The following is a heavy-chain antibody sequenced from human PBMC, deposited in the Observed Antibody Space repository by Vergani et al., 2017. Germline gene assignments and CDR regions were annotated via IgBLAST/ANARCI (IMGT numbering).Heavy chain of an antibody. J-gene: IGHJ3*02. D-gene: IGHD3-22*01. CDR1: GGSISSSSYY. Sequence: QLQLQESGPGLVKPSETLSLTCTVSGGSISSSSYYWGWIRQPPGKGLEWIGSIYYSGSTYYNPSLKSRVTISVDTSKNQFSLKLSSVTAADTAVYYCARTAYDSIDDAFDIWGQGTMVTVSS. CDR2: IYYSGST. CDR3: ARTAYDSIDDAFDI. V-gene: IGHV4-39*07.